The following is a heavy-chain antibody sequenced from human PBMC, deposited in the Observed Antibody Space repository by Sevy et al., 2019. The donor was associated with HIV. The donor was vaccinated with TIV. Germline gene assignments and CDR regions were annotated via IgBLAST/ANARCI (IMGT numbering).Heavy chain of an antibody. CDR1: GYTFTTYY. Sequence: ASVKVSCKASGYTFTTYYMHWVRQAPGQGLEWMGIINPSGGGTSYAQMFQGRVTMTRDTSTSTVYLELSSLRSEDTAVYYCTKDVVATPNYYSGMDVWGQGTTVTVSS. D-gene: IGHD2-15*01. CDR3: TKDVVATPNYYSGMDV. J-gene: IGHJ6*02. V-gene: IGHV1-46*03. CDR2: INPSGGGT.